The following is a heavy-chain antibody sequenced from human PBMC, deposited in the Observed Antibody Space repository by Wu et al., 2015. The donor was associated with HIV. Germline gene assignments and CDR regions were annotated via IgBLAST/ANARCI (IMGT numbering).Heavy chain of an antibody. Sequence: QVQLLQSGAEVKNPGSSVRVSCKASGATFTSYALSWVRQAPGQGLEWMGRLIPMCGKANYAQKFQGRVTITADESTSTAYMDVSSLRSDDTALYYCAGGGGRTSMDPFDFWGQGTLVTVSS. D-gene: IGHD5-18*01. V-gene: IGHV1-69*13. CDR2: LIPMCGKA. CDR3: AGGGGRTSMDPFDF. J-gene: IGHJ4*02. CDR1: GATFTSYA.